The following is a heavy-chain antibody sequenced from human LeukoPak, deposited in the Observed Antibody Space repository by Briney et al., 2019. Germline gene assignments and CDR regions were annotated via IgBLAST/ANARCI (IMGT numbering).Heavy chain of an antibody. D-gene: IGHD5-12*01. V-gene: IGHV4-59*01. Sequence: SETLSLTCTVSSSSINGFYWSWIRQPPGKRLEWIGYVAYSGATNYNLSFKSRVTISLDTSKTQFSLKLSSVTAADTAFYYCARTVSGYYFNAWGPGTLVTVSS. CDR3: ARTVSGYYFNA. J-gene: IGHJ5*02. CDR1: SSSINGFY. CDR2: VAYSGAT.